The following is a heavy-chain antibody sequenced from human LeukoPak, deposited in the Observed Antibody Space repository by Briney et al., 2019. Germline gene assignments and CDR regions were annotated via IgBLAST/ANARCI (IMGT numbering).Heavy chain of an antibody. CDR2: ISGSGGST. Sequence: GGSLRLSCAASGFTLSSYAMSWVRQAPGKGLEWVSAISGSGGSTYYADSVKGRFTISRDNSKNTLYLQMNSLRAEDTAVYYCAKGADDSSGYSNNWFDPWGQGTLVTVSS. J-gene: IGHJ5*02. CDR3: AKGADDSSGYSNNWFDP. D-gene: IGHD3-22*01. CDR1: GFTLSSYA. V-gene: IGHV3-23*01.